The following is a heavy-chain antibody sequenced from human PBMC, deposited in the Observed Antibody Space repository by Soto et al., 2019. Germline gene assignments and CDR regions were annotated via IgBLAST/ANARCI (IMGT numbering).Heavy chain of an antibody. CDR3: TRAGILTTPYYFDY. D-gene: IGHD2-21*01. V-gene: IGHV3-72*01. Sequence: DVVRQNPGKGLEWVGRIRNKANSYTTEYAASVKGRFTISRDDSRNSLYLQMNSLKTEDTAMYYCTRAGILTTPYYFDYWGQGTLVTVSS. CDR2: IRNKANSYTT. J-gene: IGHJ4*02.